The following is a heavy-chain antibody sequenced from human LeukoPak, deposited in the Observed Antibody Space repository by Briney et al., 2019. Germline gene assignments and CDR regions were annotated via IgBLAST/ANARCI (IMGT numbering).Heavy chain of an antibody. Sequence: SETLSLTCTVSGGSISSYYWSWIRQPPGKGLEWIGYIYYSGSTNYNPSLKSRVTISVDTSKNQFSLKLSSVTAADTAVYYCARDRSYCSGGSCYPWDDYYYYYYKDVWGKGTTVTVSS. CDR1: GGSISSYY. D-gene: IGHD2-15*01. V-gene: IGHV4-59*01. CDR2: IYYSGST. J-gene: IGHJ6*03. CDR3: ARDRSYCSGGSCYPWDDYYYYYYKDV.